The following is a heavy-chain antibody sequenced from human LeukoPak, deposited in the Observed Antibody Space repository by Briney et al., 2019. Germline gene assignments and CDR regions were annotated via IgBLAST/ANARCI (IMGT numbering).Heavy chain of an antibody. CDR1: GFTFRTYA. CDR2: ISGSGDSP. J-gene: IGHJ6*02. D-gene: IGHD6-19*01. Sequence: GGSLRLSCAASGFTFRTYAMSWVRQAPGMGLEWVSGISGSGDSPYYADSVKGRFTISRDNSKNTLYLHMNSLRAEDTALYYCAKFRGRLVYLGWSSYAMDVWGQGTTVTVSS. V-gene: IGHV3-23*01. CDR3: AKFRGRLVYLGWSSYAMDV.